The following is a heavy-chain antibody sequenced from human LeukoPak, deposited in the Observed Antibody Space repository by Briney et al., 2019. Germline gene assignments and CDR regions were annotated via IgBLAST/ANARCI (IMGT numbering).Heavy chain of an antibody. CDR3: ARERYGSGSYGLYYYYYYMDV. D-gene: IGHD3-10*01. J-gene: IGHJ6*03. CDR2: INPNSGGT. Sequence: ASVTVSCKASGYTFTGYYMHWVRQAPGQGLEWMGWINPNSGGTNYAQKFQGRVTMTRDTSISTAYMELSSLRSEDTAVYYCARERYGSGSYGLYYYYYYMDVWGKGTTVTISS. CDR1: GYTFTGYY. V-gene: IGHV1-2*02.